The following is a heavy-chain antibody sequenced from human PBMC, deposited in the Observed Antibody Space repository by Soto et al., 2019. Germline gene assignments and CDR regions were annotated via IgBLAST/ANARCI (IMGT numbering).Heavy chain of an antibody. CDR3: ARDHESLGLWFGEDY. CDR1: GFTFSSYE. D-gene: IGHD3-10*01. V-gene: IGHV3-48*03. J-gene: IGHJ4*02. CDR2: ISSSGRTI. Sequence: QPGGSLRLSCAASGFTFSSYEMNWVRQAPGKGLEWVSYISSSGRTIYYADSVKGRFTISRDNAKNSLYLQMNSLRAEDTAVYYCARDHESLGLWFGEDYWGQGTLVTVSS.